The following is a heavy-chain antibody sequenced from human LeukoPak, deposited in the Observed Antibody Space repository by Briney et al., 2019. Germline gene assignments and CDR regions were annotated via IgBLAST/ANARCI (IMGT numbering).Heavy chain of an antibody. J-gene: IGHJ3*02. D-gene: IGHD3-22*01. Sequence: PSGTLSLPCAVSGGSISSSHWWSWVRQSPGEGLEWIGELYQTGITNYNPSLQRRVTISLDSSKNQFSLRLRSLTAADTAMYYCARDFNYYDRSGYFLTGALDIWGQGTMVTVSS. CDR3: ARDFNYYDRSGYFLTGALDI. CDR2: LYQTGIT. V-gene: IGHV4-4*02. CDR1: GGSISSSHW.